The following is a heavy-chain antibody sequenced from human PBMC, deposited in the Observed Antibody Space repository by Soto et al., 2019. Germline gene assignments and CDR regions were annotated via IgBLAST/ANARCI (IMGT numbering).Heavy chain of an antibody. J-gene: IGHJ4*02. CDR1: GYTFATYG. D-gene: IGHD6-13*01. CDR3: ARSGRSWNLREFDY. V-gene: IGHV1-18*01. Sequence: ASVKVSCKAAGYTFATYGFSWVLQAPGQGLEWMGWISASNGNTNYAQKLRGRVTMTTDTSTSTAYMELRSLRSDDTAVFYCARSGRSWNLREFDYWGQGTLVTVSS. CDR2: ISASNGNT.